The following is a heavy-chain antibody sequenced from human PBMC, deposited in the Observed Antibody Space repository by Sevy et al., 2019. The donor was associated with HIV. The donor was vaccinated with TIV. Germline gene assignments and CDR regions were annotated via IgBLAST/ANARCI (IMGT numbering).Heavy chain of an antibody. J-gene: IGHJ4*02. CDR2: IWYDGSSK. D-gene: IGHD3-10*01. V-gene: IGHV3-33*01. Sequence: GGSLRLSCAASGFTFSSYGMHWVRQTPGKGLEWVAVIWYDGSSKYYADSVKGRFTISRDNSKNTLYLQMNILRAEDTAVYYCARDKLPPVMVTMVRGALSYYFDSWGQGSLVTVSS. CDR3: ARDKLPPVMVTMVRGALSYYFDS. CDR1: GFTFSSYG.